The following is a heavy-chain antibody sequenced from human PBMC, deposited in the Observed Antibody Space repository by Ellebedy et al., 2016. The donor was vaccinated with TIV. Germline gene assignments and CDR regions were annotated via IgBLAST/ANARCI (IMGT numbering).Heavy chain of an antibody. CDR3: ARKMTTFYYGLDV. CDR1: GGSIYSGDYY. CDR2: VYYSGTT. V-gene: IGHV4-30-4*01. J-gene: IGHJ6*02. Sequence: MPSETLSLTCTVSGGSIYSGDYYWSWIRQATGKGLEWIGFVYYSGTTFYNASLKSRVAISIDTSRNQFSLQLTYVTAADTAVYYCARKMTTFYYGLDVWGQGATVTVSS. D-gene: IGHD1-1*01.